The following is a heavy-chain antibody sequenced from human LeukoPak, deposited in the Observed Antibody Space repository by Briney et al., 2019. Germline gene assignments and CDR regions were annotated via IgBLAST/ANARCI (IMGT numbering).Heavy chain of an antibody. J-gene: IGHJ4*02. CDR3: ARSHISNDY. CDR1: GYTFTSYG. V-gene: IGHV1-2*02. D-gene: IGHD3-3*02. Sequence: GASVKVSCKASGYTFTSYGISWVRQAPGQGLEWMGWISPNSGGTNYAQKFQGRVTMTRDTSISTAYMELSRLRSDDTAVYYCARSHISNDYWGQGTLVTVSS. CDR2: ISPNSGGT.